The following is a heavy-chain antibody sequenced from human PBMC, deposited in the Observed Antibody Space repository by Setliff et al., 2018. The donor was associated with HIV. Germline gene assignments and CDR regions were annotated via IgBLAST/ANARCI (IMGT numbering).Heavy chain of an antibody. J-gene: IGHJ4*02. V-gene: IGHV3-23*03. Sequence: GGSLRLSCAASGFTFRSYAMSWVRQAPGEGLEWVSVIYSDGSSTYYADFVKGRFTISRDNFKNTLYLQMNSLRAEDTAVYYCAKDSIEASATGYYFDYWGRGTLVTVSS. CDR3: AKDSIEASATGYYFDY. CDR1: GFTFRSYA. D-gene: IGHD6-6*01. CDR2: IYSDGSST.